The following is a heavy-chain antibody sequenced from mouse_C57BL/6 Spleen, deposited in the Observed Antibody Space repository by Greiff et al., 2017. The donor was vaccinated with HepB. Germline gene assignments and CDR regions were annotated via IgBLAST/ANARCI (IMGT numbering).Heavy chain of an antibody. CDR2: IHPNRGST. D-gene: IGHD4-1*01. CDR1: GESLRREG. V-gene: IGHV1-64*01. J-gene: IGHJ2*01. Sequence: GEEREKKGEEVKGEGKGEGESLRREGRKGGKQRTGQGLEGIGRIHPNRGSTNYNEKFKSKATLTVDKSSSTAYMQLSSLTSEDSAVYYCARGGLGRIGLGDYWGQGTTLTVSS. CDR3: ARGGLGRIGLGDY.